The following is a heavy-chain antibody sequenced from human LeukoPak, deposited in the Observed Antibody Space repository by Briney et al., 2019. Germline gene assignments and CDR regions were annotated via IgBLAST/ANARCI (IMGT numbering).Heavy chain of an antibody. Sequence: SSETLSLTCAVSGGSISSGGYSWSWVRQPPGKGLEWIGYIYHSGSTYCNPSLKSRVTISVDTSKNQFSLNLSSVTAADTAIYYCARDTGYLGSNYGMDVWGQGTTVTVSS. CDR2: IYHSGST. V-gene: IGHV4-30-2*01. J-gene: IGHJ6*02. CDR3: ARDTGYLGSNYGMDV. D-gene: IGHD3-22*01. CDR1: GGSISSGGYS.